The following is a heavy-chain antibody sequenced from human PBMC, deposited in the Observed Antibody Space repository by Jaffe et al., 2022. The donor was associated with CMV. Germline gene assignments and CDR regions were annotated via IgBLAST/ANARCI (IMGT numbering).Heavy chain of an antibody. CDR1: GGSISSSHW. CDR2: IYHSGST. J-gene: IGHJ4*02. Sequence: QVQLEESGPGLVKPSGILSLTCAVSGGSISSSHWWSWVRQPPGKGLEWVGEIYHSGSTNYNPSLRGRVTISVDKSKNQFSLKLSSVTAADTAVYYCADVMYDRSGYGFLDYWGQGTPVTVSA. V-gene: IGHV4-4*02. D-gene: IGHD3-22*01. CDR3: ADVMYDRSGYGFLDY.